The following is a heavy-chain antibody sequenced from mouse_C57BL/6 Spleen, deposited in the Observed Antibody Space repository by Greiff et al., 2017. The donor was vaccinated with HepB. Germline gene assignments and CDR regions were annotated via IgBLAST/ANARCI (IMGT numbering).Heavy chain of an antibody. J-gene: IGHJ3*01. Sequence: DVKLVESGGDLVKPGGSLKLSCAASGFTFSSYGMSWVRQTPDKRLEWVATISSGGSYTYYPDSVKGRFTISRDNAKNTLYLQMSSLKSEDTAMYYCASIYYDYPYWGQGTLVTVSA. CDR2: ISSGGSYT. D-gene: IGHD2-4*01. CDR3: ASIYYDYPY. V-gene: IGHV5-6*02. CDR1: GFTFSSYG.